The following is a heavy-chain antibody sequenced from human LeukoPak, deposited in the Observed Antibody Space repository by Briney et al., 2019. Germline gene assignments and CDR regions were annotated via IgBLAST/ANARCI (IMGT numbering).Heavy chain of an antibody. CDR3: AGGSGTMAY. CDR2: TYYRSKWYT. CDR1: GDSVSIKSVS. Sequence: SQTLSLTCAISGDSVSIKSVSWNWIRQSPSRGLEWLGRTYYRSKWYTDYAVSVKSRININPDTSKNQFSLQLKSVTPEDTAVYYCAGGSGTMAYWGLGTLVTLSS. D-gene: IGHD3-10*01. V-gene: IGHV6-1*01. J-gene: IGHJ4*02.